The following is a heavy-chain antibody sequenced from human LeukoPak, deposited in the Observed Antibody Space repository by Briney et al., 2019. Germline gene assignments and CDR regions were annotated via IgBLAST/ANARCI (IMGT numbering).Heavy chain of an antibody. V-gene: IGHV5-51*01. Sequence: GESLKISCKGSGYSFTSYWIGWVRQMPGKGLEWMGIIYPGDSDTRYSPSFQGQVTISADKSISTAYLQWSSLKASDTAMYYCARFPCTSCHDAPYDAFDIWGQGTMVTVSS. CDR3: ARFPCTSCHDAPYDAFDI. D-gene: IGHD2-2*01. J-gene: IGHJ3*02. CDR1: GYSFTSYW. CDR2: IYPGDSDT.